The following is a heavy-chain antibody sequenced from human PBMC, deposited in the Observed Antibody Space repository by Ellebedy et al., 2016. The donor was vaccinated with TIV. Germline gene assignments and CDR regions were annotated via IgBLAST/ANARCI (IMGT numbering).Heavy chain of an antibody. CDR2: TWSDGTKK. J-gene: IGHJ5*02. CDR1: GFTFSNSD. CDR3: ARDQVDAGLDP. D-gene: IGHD2-2*01. Sequence: PGGSLRLSCAASGFTFSNSDMHWVRQAPGKGLEWVAVTWSDGTKKYYADSVKGRFTISRDNSRNTLYLQMNSLRANDTAVYYCARDQVDAGLDPWGQGTLVTVSS. V-gene: IGHV3-33*01.